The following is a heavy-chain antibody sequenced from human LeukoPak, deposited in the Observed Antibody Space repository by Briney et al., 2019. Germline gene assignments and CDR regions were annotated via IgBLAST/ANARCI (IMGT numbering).Heavy chain of an antibody. V-gene: IGHV3-66*01. Sequence: PGGSLRLSCAASGFTVSSNYMSWVRQAPGKGLEWVSVIYSGGSTYYADSVRGRFTISRDTSKNTLYLQMNSLRAEDTAVYYCATYYYGSGSYLYYYYYMDVWGKGTTVTVSS. CDR1: GFTVSSNY. CDR2: IYSGGST. J-gene: IGHJ6*03. D-gene: IGHD3-10*01. CDR3: ATYYYGSGSYLYYYYYMDV.